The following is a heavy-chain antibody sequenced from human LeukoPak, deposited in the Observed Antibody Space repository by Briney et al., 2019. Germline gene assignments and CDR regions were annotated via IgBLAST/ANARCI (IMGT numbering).Heavy chain of an antibody. CDR2: IYHSGST. V-gene: IGHV4-30-2*01. CDR3: ARGVFDDSSGYYPFDY. J-gene: IGHJ4*02. Sequence: SETLSLTCTVSGGSISSGGYSWRWIRQPPGKGLEWIGYIYHSGSTYYNPSLKSRVTISVDRSKNQFSLKLSSVTAADTAVYYCARGVFDDSSGYYPFDYWGQGTLVTVSS. CDR1: GGSISSGGYS. D-gene: IGHD3-22*01.